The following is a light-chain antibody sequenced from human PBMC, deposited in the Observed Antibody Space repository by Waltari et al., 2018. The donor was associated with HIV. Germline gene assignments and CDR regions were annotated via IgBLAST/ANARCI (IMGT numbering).Light chain of an antibody. V-gene: IGKV1-39*01. CDR1: RNIHKF. CDR2: AAS. Sequence: RVILTCRASRNIHKFLNWFQQKPGKAPELLILAASTLHSGVSSRFSGSGSGTDFTLTINSLQREDFATYYCLQTYNTPLTFGPGTKLDF. CDR3: LQTYNTPLT. J-gene: IGKJ3*01.